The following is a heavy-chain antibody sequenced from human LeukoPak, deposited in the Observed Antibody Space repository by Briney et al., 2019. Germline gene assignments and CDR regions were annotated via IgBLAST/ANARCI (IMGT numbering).Heavy chain of an antibody. J-gene: IGHJ4*02. CDR2: ISSSSCTI. D-gene: IGHD3-10*01. CDR1: GFTFSSYS. Sequence: GGSLRLSCAASGFTFSSYSMNWVRQAPGKGLEWVSYISSSSCTIYYADSVKGRFTISRDNAKNSLYLQMNSLRAEDTAVYYCARDAAYYYGSGSYWVDYWGQGTLVTVSS. V-gene: IGHV3-48*01. CDR3: ARDAAYYYGSGSYWVDY.